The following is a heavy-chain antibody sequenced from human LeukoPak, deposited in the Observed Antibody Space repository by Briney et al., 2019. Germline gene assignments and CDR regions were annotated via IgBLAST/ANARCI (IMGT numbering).Heavy chain of an antibody. CDR3: ARAGYSYGTGYYFDY. J-gene: IGHJ4*02. Sequence: SETLSLTCTVSGGSISSYYWTWIRLPPGKGLEWIGYIYYTGATYYNPSLKSRVTISLDTSKSQFSLRLSSVSAADAAVYYCARAGYSYGTGYYFDYWGQGALVTVSS. V-gene: IGHV4-59*01. D-gene: IGHD5-18*01. CDR2: IYYTGAT. CDR1: GGSISSYY.